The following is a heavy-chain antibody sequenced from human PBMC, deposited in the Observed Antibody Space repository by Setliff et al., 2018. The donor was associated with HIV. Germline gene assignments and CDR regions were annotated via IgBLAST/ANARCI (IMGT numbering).Heavy chain of an antibody. CDR3: AREVDYYDSSRYLLLYYFDP. CDR1: GYSISSGYY. V-gene: IGHV4-38-2*02. CDR2: IYHSGST. Sequence: PSETLSLTCTVSGYSISSGYYWGWIRQPPGKGLEWIGSIYHSGSTYYNPSLKSRVTISVDRSQNHFSLKLSSVTAADTAVYYCAREVDYYDSSRYLLLYYFDPWGQGTLVTVSS. D-gene: IGHD3-22*01. J-gene: IGHJ4*02.